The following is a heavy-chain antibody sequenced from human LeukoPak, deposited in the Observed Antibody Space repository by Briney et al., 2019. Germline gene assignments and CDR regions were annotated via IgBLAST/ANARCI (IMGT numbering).Heavy chain of an antibody. V-gene: IGHV3-23*01. CDR3: AKESGPGGYSNYFDY. D-gene: IGHD4-11*01. CDR1: GFTFSSYA. Sequence: GGSLRLSCAASGFTFSSYAMSWVRQTPGKGLEWVSTISGSGVSAYYGDAVYADSVKGRFTISRDDSKNTLYLQMNSLRAEDTAVYYCAKESGPGGYSNYFDYWGQGTLVTVSS. CDR2: ISGSGVSA. J-gene: IGHJ4*02.